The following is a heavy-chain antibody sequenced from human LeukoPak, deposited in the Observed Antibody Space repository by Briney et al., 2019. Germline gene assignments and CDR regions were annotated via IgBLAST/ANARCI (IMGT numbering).Heavy chain of an antibody. CDR1: GGSISSYY. CDR2: IYYSGST. Sequence: SETLSLTCTVSGGSISSYYWCWIRQSPGKGLEWIGYIYYSGSTNYNPSLKSRVTISVDTSKNQFSLKLSSVTAADTAVYYCASLGRGYCSSTSCPYYFDYWGQGTLVTVSS. CDR3: ASLGRGYCSSTSCPYYFDY. V-gene: IGHV4-59*08. J-gene: IGHJ4*02. D-gene: IGHD2-2*01.